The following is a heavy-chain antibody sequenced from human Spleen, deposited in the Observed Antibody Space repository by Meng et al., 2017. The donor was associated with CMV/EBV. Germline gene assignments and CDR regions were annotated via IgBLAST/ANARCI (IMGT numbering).Heavy chain of an antibody. CDR3: ASDCSGGSCYYVY. J-gene: IGHJ4*02. Sequence: QVQLQQWGAGLLKPSETLSLTCAVCGGSFSGYYWSWIRQPPGKGLEWIGEINHSGSTNYNPSLKSRVTISVDTSKNQFSLKLSSVTAADTAVYYCASDCSGGSCYYVYWGQGTLVTVSS. CDR2: INHSGST. D-gene: IGHD2-15*01. CDR1: GGSFSGYY. V-gene: IGHV4-34*01.